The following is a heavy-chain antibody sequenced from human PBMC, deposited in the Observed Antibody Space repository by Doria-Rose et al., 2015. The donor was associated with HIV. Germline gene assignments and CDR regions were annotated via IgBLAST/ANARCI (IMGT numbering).Heavy chain of an antibody. CDR3: ARIKSSRWYHKYYFDF. CDR1: GVSLSSPGMG. V-gene: IGHV2-26*01. D-gene: IGHD6-13*01. CDR2: IFSDDER. Sequence: TLKESGPVLVKPTEALTLTCTVSGVSLSSPGMGVSWIRQPPGKALEWLANIFSDDERSYKTSLKSRLTISRGTSKSQVVLTMADMDPVDTATYYCARIKSSRWYHKYYFDFWGQGTLVIVSA. J-gene: IGHJ4*02.